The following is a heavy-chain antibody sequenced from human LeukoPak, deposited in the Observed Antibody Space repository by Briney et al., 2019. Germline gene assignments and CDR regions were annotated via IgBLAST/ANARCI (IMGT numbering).Heavy chain of an antibody. CDR1: GGSFGSSPYY. Sequence: SETLSLTCTVSGGSFGSSPYYWGWIRQPPGKGLEYIGIISYSGRTYYSPSLKSRVTISVDTSKNQFSLKVNSVTAADTALYYCARDSDPYCGGDCRPFDYWGQGTLVTVSS. CDR3: ARDSDPYCGGDCRPFDY. J-gene: IGHJ4*02. V-gene: IGHV4-39*07. D-gene: IGHD2-21*02. CDR2: ISYSGRT.